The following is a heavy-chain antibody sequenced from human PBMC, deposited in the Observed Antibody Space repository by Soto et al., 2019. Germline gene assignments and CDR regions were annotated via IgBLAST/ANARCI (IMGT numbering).Heavy chain of an antibody. Sequence: ASVKVSCKAPGFTFTSSAVQWVRQARGQRLEWIGWIVVGSGNTNYAQKFQERVTITRDMSTSTAYMELSSLRSEDTAVYYCAAPITGTTRWSFDYWGQGTLVTVSS. D-gene: IGHD1-7*01. V-gene: IGHV1-58*01. CDR3: AAPITGTTRWSFDY. CDR1: GFTFTSSA. J-gene: IGHJ4*02. CDR2: IVVGSGNT.